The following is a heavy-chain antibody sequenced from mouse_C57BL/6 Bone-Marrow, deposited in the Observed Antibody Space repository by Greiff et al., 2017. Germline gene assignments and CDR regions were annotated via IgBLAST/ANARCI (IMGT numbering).Heavy chain of an antibody. D-gene: IGHD4-1*01. CDR2: IDPNSGGT. V-gene: IGHV1-72*01. Sequence: QVQLQQPGAELVKPGASVKLSCKASGYTFTSYWMHWVKQRPGRGLEWIGRIDPNSGGTKYTEKFKSKATLTVDKPSSTAYMQLSSLTSEDSAVYECARSRRGLGQGWFAYWGQGTLVTVSA. CDR3: ARSRRGLGQGWFAY. CDR1: GYTFTSYW. J-gene: IGHJ3*01.